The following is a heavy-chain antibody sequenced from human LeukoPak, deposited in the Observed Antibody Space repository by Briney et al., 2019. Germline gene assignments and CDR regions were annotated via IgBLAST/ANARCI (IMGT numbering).Heavy chain of an antibody. Sequence: SVKVSCKASGGTFSSYAISWVRQAPGQGLEWMGRIIPIFGIANYAQKFQGRVTITADKSTSTAYMELSSLRSEDTAVYYCARMGDSSGPDIDYWGQGTLVTVSS. CDR3: ARMGDSSGPDIDY. J-gene: IGHJ4*02. CDR2: IIPIFGIA. D-gene: IGHD3-22*01. V-gene: IGHV1-69*04. CDR1: GGTFSSYA.